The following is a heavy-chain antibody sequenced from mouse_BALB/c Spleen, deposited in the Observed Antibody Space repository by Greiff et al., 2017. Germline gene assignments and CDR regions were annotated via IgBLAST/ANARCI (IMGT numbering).Heavy chain of an antibody. CDR3: AREAYYGNYVGAMDY. D-gene: IGHD2-10*01. CDR1: GFNIKDTY. CDR2: IDPANGNT. J-gene: IGHJ4*01. V-gene: IGHV14-3*02. Sequence: DVQLQESGAELVKPGASVKLSCTASGFNIKDTYMHWVKQRPEQGLEWIGRIDPANGNTKYDPKFQGKATITADTSSNTAYLQLSSLTSEDTAVYYCAREAYYGNYVGAMDYWGQGTSVTVSS.